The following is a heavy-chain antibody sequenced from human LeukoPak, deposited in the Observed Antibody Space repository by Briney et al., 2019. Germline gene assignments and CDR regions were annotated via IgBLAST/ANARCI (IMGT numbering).Heavy chain of an antibody. Sequence: GGSLRLSCAASGFTVSSNYMSWVRQAPGKGLEWVSVIYSGGSTYYADSVKGRFTISRDNPKNTLYLQMNSLRAEDTAVYYCARDRDSSGYYHGYWGQGTLVTVSS. V-gene: IGHV3-66*02. CDR2: IYSGGST. CDR1: GFTVSSNY. J-gene: IGHJ4*02. D-gene: IGHD3-22*01. CDR3: ARDRDSSGYYHGY.